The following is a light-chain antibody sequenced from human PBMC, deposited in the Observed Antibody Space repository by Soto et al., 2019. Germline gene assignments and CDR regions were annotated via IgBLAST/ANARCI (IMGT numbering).Light chain of an antibody. CDR3: QQSYKTPYT. CDR1: QSISNY. J-gene: IGKJ2*01. CDR2: GAS. Sequence: DIQMTQSPSSLSASVGDRVTITCRASQSISNYLNWYQQKPGKAPKVLIYGASTLEGGVPSRFSGSGSGTEFTLTISILQPGDFATYFCQQSYKTPYTFGQGTELEIK. V-gene: IGKV1-39*01.